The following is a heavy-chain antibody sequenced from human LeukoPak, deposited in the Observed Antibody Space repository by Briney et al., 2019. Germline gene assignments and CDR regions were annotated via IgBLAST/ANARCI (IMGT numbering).Heavy chain of an antibody. CDR1: GFTFSSYA. CDR3: ARDQDGDYTFDY. D-gene: IGHD4-17*01. CDR2: ISSNGGST. J-gene: IGHJ4*02. V-gene: IGHV3-64*01. Sequence: PGGSLRLSCAASGFTFSSYAMHWVRQAPGKGLEYVSAISSNGGSTYYAYSVKGRFTISRDNSKNTLYLQMGSLRAEDMAVYYCARDQDGDYTFDYSGQGTLVPVSS.